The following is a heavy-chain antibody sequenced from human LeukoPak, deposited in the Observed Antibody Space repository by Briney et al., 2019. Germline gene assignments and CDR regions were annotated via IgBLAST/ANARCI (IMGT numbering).Heavy chain of an antibody. Sequence: ASVKVSCTASGYTFTNNDINWVREATGQGIEWMGWVSPDSGDTGYAPNFRGRVTMTTDTSINTAYMELTSLTSEDTAIYSRTRGRAVGDWGQGTLVTVSS. CDR2: VSPDSGDT. CDR3: TRGRAVGD. D-gene: IGHD2-15*01. V-gene: IGHV1-8*01. CDR1: GYTFTNND. J-gene: IGHJ4*02.